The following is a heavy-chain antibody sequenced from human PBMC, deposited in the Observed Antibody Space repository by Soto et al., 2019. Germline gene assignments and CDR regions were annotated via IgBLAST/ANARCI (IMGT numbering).Heavy chain of an antibody. J-gene: IGHJ4*02. CDR1: GGSISSGGYY. V-gene: IGHV4-31*03. Sequence: PSETLSLTCTVSGGSISSGGYYWSWIRQHPGKGLEWIGYIYYSGSTYYNPSLKSRVTISVDTSKNQFSLKLSSVTAADTAVYYCASEQHRIAARQIWGQGTLVTVSS. CDR3: ASEQHRIAARQI. D-gene: IGHD6-6*01. CDR2: IYYSGST.